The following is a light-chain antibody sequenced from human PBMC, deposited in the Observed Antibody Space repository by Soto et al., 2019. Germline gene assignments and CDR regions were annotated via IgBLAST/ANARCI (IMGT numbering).Light chain of an antibody. V-gene: IGKV1-6*01. J-gene: IGKJ1*01. CDR3: LQDHSYPWT. CDR1: QGIRND. CDR2: GAS. Sequence: AIQVTQSPSSLSASVGDRVTITCRASQGIRNDLGWYQQKPGKAPKLLIHGASSLQSGVPSRFRGSASGTEFTLTISSLQPEDLATYSCLQDHSYPWTFGQGTKVEI.